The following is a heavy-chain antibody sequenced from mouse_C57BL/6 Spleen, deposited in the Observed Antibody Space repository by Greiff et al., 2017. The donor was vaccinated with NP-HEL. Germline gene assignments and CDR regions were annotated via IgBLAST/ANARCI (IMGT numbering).Heavy chain of an antibody. CDR3: ARGNLLLRSGNYFDY. J-gene: IGHJ2*01. CDR1: GYSITSGYY. V-gene: IGHV3-6*01. D-gene: IGHD1-1*01. Sequence: ESGPGLVKPSQSLSLTCSVTGYSITSGYYWNWIRQFPGNKLEWMGYISYDGSNNYNPSLKNRISITRDTSKNQFFLKLNSVTTEDTATYYCARGNLLLRSGNYFDYWGQGTTLTVSS. CDR2: ISYDGSN.